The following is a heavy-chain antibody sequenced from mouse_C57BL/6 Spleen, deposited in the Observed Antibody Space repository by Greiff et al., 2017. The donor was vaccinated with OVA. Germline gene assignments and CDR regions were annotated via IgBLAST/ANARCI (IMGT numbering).Heavy chain of an antibody. CDR1: GYTFTSYW. V-gene: IGHV1-69*01. CDR2: IDPSDSYT. CDR3: ASPDSSGYGAWFAY. Sequence: QVQLKQPGAELVMPGASVKLSCKASGYTFTSYWMHWVKQRPGQGLEWIGEIDPSDSYTNYNQKFKGKSTLTVDKSSSTAYMQLSSLTSEDSAVYYCASPDSSGYGAWFAYWGQGTLVTVSA. J-gene: IGHJ3*01. D-gene: IGHD3-2*02.